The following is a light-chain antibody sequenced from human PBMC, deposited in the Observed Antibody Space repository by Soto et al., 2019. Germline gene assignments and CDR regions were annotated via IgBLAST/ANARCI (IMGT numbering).Light chain of an antibody. J-gene: IGLJ2*01. CDR2: EVS. CDR1: SSDVGSYNR. CDR3: SLYISSGTV. Sequence: QSALTQPPSVSGSPGQSVTISCTGTSSDVGSYNRVSWYQQPPGTAPKLLIYEVSNRPSGVPDRFSGSKSGNTASLTISGLQAEDEADYYCSLYISSGTVIGGGTKVTVL. V-gene: IGLV2-18*01.